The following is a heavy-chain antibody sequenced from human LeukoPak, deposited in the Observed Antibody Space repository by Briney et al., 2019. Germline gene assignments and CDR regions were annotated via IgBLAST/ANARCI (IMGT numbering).Heavy chain of an antibody. CDR1: GFTFSSYA. CDR3: AKPLVSDYYDSSGYWGY. Sequence: PGGSLRLSCAASGFTFSSYAMSCVRRAPGKGREGGLDISGSGDSTYYSDSVKGRFTTSRDNSKNTLYVQMNSLRAEDTAVYYCAKPLVSDYYDSSGYWGYWGQGTLVTVSS. D-gene: IGHD3-22*01. V-gene: IGHV3-23*01. CDR2: ISGSGDST. J-gene: IGHJ4*02.